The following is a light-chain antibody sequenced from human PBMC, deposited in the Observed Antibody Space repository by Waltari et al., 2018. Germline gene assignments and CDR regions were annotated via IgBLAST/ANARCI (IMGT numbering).Light chain of an antibody. J-gene: IGLJ1*01. V-gene: IGLV2-14*03. CDR2: DVT. Sequence: QSALTQPASVSGSPGQSIPISCTGTTSDIGVYNHVPWYQQHPGKAPKLMIYDVTNRPSGVSDRFSGSKSDYTASLTISGLQAGDEADYYCSSYTTSISYVFGTGTRVTVL. CDR1: TSDIGVYNH. CDR3: SSYTTSISYV.